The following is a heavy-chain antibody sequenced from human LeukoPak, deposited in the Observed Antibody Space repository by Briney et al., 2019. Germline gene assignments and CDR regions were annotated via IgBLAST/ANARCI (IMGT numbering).Heavy chain of an antibody. CDR3: ARDPYYDFWSGYYPNYYYYYGMDV. D-gene: IGHD3-3*01. V-gene: IGHV7-4-1*02. Sequence: ASVKVSCKASGYTFTSYAMNWVRQAPGQGLEWMGWINTNTGNPTYAQGFTGRFVFSLDTSVSTAYLQISSLKAEDTAVYYCARDPYYDFWSGYYPNYYYYYGMDVWGQGTTVTVSS. CDR1: GYTFTSYA. J-gene: IGHJ6*02. CDR2: INTNTGNP.